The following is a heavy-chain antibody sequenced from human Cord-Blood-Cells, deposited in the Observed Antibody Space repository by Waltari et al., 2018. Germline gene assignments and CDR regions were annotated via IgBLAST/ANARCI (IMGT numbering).Heavy chain of an antibody. CDR2: IYHSGGT. CDR3: ARDGTLKGSYDFWSGYYNWFDP. V-gene: IGHV4-38-2*02. Sequence: QVQLQESGPGLVKPSETLSLTCAVSGYSISSGYYWGWIRQPPGKGLEWIGSIYHSGGTYYTPSLKSRVTISVDTSKNQFALKLSSVTAADTAVYYCARDGTLKGSYDFWSGYYNWFDPWGQGTLVTVSS. D-gene: IGHD3-3*01. J-gene: IGHJ5*02. CDR1: GYSISSGYY.